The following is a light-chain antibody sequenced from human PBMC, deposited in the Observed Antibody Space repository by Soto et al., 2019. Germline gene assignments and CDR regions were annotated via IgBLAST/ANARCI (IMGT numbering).Light chain of an antibody. CDR3: QQYSGAVT. CDR2: DAS. J-gene: IGKJ4*01. Sequence: DIQMTQSPSNLSGSVGDRVTITYRASQTISSWLAWYQQKPGKAPKLLIYDASSLQSGVPSRFSGSGSGTESTLTISSLQPHDFATYYCQQYSGAVTFGGGTKVDIK. CDR1: QTISSW. V-gene: IGKV1-5*01.